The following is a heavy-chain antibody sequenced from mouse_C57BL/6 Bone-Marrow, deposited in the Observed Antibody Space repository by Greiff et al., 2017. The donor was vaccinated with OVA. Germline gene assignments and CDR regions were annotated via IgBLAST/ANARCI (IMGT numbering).Heavy chain of an antibody. D-gene: IGHD2-1*01. V-gene: IGHV4-1*01. CDR1: GVDFSRYW. J-gene: IGHJ4*01. Sequence: AASGVDFSRYWMSWVRRAPGKGLEWIGEINPDSSTINYAPSLKDKFIISRDNAKNTLYLQMSKVRSEDTALYYCARGNYSYAMDYWGQGTSVTVSS. CDR2: INPDSSTI. CDR3: ARGNYSYAMDY.